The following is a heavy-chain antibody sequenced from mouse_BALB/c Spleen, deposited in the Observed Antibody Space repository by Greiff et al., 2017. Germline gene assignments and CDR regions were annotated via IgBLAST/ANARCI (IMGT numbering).Heavy chain of an antibody. J-gene: IGHJ3*01. CDR1: GFTFSSYA. CDR2: ISSGGST. CDR3: ARGGRWLLQFAY. Sequence: EVKLMESGGGLVKPGGSLKLSCAASGFTFSSYAMSWVRQTPEKRLEWVASISSGGSTYYPDSVKGRFTISRDNARTILYLQMSSLRSEDTAMYYCARGGRWLLQFAYWGQGTLVTVSA. V-gene: IGHV5-6-5*01. D-gene: IGHD2-3*01.